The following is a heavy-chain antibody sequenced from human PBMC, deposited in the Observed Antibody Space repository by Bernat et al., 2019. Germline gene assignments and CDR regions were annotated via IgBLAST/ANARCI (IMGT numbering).Heavy chain of an antibody. CDR2: ISHSGST. V-gene: IGHV4-34*01. J-gene: IGHJ3*02. Sequence: QVQLQQWGAGLLKPSETLSLTCAVYGGSFSGYYWSWIRQPPGKGLEWIGEISHSGSTNYNPSLKSRVTISVDTSTNQFSLKLSSVTAADTAVYDCASSGEGAAAGHDAFDIWGQGTMVTVSS. CDR3: ASSGEGAAAGHDAFDI. D-gene: IGHD6-13*01. CDR1: GGSFSGYY.